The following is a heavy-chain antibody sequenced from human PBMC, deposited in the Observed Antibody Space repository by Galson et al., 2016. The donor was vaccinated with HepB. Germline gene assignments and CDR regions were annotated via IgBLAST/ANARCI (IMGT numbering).Heavy chain of an antibody. Sequence: SLRLSCAASGFTFSTSAMNWVRQVPGKGLEWVSSVSSSGYSMYADSLKGRFTISRDNSKNSVDLQMNSLRAEDTAVYFCAREGNYYGSGGYRDGLEFWGQGTMVTVSS. V-gene: IGHV3-21*04. J-gene: IGHJ3*01. CDR3: AREGNYYGSGGYRDGLEF. CDR2: VSSSGYSM. CDR1: GFTFSTSA. D-gene: IGHD3-10*01.